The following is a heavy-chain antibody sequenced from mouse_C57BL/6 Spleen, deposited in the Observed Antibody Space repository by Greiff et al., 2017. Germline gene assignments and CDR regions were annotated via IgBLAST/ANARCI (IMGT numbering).Heavy chain of an antibody. Sequence: EVKLVESGEGLVKPGGSLKLSCAASGFTFSSYAMSWVRQTPEKRLEWVAYISSGGDYIYYADTVKGRFTISRDNARNTLYLQMSSLKSEDTAMYYCTSYYDYDGVIAYWGQGTLVTVSA. CDR1: GFTFSSYA. J-gene: IGHJ3*01. CDR2: ISSGGDYI. D-gene: IGHD2-4*01. V-gene: IGHV5-9-1*02. CDR3: TSYYDYDGVIAY.